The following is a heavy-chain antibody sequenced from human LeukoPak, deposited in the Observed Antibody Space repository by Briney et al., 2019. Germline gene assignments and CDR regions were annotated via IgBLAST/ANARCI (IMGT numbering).Heavy chain of an antibody. D-gene: IGHD6-19*01. Sequence: SETLSLTCTVSGDSISSYYWSWIRQPPGKGLEWIGYIYYSGSTNYNPSLKSRVTISVDTSKNQFSLKLSSVTAADTAVYYCAGNPPSGWYKGWFDPWGQGTLVTVSS. CDR1: GDSISSYY. CDR2: IYYSGST. J-gene: IGHJ5*02. CDR3: AGNPPSGWYKGWFDP. V-gene: IGHV4-59*01.